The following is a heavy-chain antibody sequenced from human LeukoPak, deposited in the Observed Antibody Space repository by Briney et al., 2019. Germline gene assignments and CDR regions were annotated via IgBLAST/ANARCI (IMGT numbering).Heavy chain of an antibody. CDR1: GFTFSNAW. CDR3: TTDSASYGSGEDNFHY. CDR2: IKSKTEGGTT. J-gene: IGHJ4*02. D-gene: IGHD3-10*01. Sequence: GALRLSCAASGFTFSNAWKSWVRQAPGKGREGGGRIKSKTEGGTTDYAAAERGKFNISRDESKNTLYLQMNILKAEDTAVYYCTTDSASYGSGEDNFHYWGQGTLVTVSS. V-gene: IGHV3-15*01.